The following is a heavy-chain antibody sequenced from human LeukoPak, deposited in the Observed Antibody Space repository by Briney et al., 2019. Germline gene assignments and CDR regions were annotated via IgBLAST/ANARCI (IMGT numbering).Heavy chain of an antibody. CDR2: ISYSGST. J-gene: IGHJ4*02. Sequence: PSETLSLTCSVSGGSIRSSSYYWDWIRQPPGKGPEWIGSISYSGSTYYNPSLKSRVTISVDTSKNQFSLKLSSVTAADTAVYYCARKDYGDFYFDYWGQGTLVTVSS. CDR3: ARKDYGDFYFDY. V-gene: IGHV4-39*01. CDR1: GGSIRSSSYY. D-gene: IGHD4-17*01.